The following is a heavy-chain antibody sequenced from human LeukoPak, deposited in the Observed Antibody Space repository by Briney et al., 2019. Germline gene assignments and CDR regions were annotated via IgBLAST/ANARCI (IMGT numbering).Heavy chain of an antibody. CDR3: AKASTYYYYYMDV. CDR1: GFTFSNYA. V-gene: IGHV3-23*01. Sequence: GGSLRLSCAASGFTFSNYALSWVRQAPGKGLEWVSDISGSGGSTYYADSVKGRFTISRDNSKNSLYLQMNSLRAEDTALYYCAKASTYYYYYMDVWGKGTTVTVSS. J-gene: IGHJ6*03. CDR2: ISGSGGST.